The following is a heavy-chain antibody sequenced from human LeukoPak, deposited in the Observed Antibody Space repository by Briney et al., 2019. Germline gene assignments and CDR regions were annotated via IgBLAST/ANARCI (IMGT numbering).Heavy chain of an antibody. CDR1: VGSISSYY. CDR3: ARGPHYYSSGSYYNY. CDR2: IYSSGST. Sequence: SETLSLTCSVSVGSISSYYWSWIRQSAGQGLEWIGRIYSSGSTNYNPSLKSRVTMSVDTSKNQFSLNLSSVTAADTAVYYCARGPHYYSSGSYYNYWGQGTLVTVSS. D-gene: IGHD3-10*01. J-gene: IGHJ4*02. V-gene: IGHV4-4*07.